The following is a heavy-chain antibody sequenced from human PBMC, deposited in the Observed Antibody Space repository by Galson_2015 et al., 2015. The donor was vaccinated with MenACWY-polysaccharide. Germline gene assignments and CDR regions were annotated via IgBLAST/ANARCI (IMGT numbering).Heavy chain of an antibody. CDR1: GFTFSSYS. J-gene: IGHJ4*02. Sequence: SLRLSCAASGFTFSSYSMNWVRQAPGKGLEWVSSISSSSSYIYYADSVKGRFTISRDNAKNSLYLQMNSLRAEDTAVYYCARSSKGYGGNLYSGGGDYWGQGTLVTVSS. CDR3: ARSSKGYGGNLYSGGGDY. CDR2: ISSSSSYI. D-gene: IGHD4-23*01. V-gene: IGHV3-21*01.